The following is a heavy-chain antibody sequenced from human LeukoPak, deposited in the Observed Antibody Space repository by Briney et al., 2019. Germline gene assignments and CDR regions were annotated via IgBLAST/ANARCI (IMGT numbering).Heavy chain of an antibody. CDR2: VYYSGS. D-gene: IGHD4-23*01. V-gene: IGHV4-39*07. CDR1: GGSITRSSYY. CDR3: ARDLARDNGGVDY. Sequence: SETLSLTCTVSGGSITRSSYYWGWIRQPPGRGLEWIGSVYYSGSYYNPSLKSRVTISLDTPKNQFSLKLSSVTAADTAVDYCARDLARDNGGVDYWGQGTLVTVSS. J-gene: IGHJ4*02.